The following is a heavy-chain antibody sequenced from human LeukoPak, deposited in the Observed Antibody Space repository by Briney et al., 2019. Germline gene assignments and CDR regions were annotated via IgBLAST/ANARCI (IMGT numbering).Heavy chain of an antibody. D-gene: IGHD3-22*01. CDR1: GFIFSNYA. V-gene: IGHV3-23*01. CDR2: IGGSGGST. CDR3: AKTGGHYYDSSASYYPDY. Sequence: GGSLRLSCAASGFIFSNYAMSWVRQTPGKGLEWVSAIGGSGGSTFYADSVKGRFTISRDNSRKTLYLQMNSLRAEDTAVYYCAKTGGHYYDSSASYYPDYWGQGTLVTVSS. J-gene: IGHJ4*02.